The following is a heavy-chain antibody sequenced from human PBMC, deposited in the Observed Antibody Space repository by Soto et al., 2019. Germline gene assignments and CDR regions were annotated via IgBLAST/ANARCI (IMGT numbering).Heavy chain of an antibody. CDR2: IIVIFGPA. D-gene: IGHD1-26*01. CDR1: GGTVHTSA. J-gene: IGHJ4*02. CDR3: GRGGRWEKVDS. Sequence: QVQLVQSGAEVKKPGSSVKVSCKASGGTVHTSAISWVRQAPGQGLEWMGGIIVIFGPAIYAQKFQGRVTITADESTNTAFLDLNSLRSDDPAVYYCGRGGRWEKVDSWGPGTLVTVSS. V-gene: IGHV1-69*01.